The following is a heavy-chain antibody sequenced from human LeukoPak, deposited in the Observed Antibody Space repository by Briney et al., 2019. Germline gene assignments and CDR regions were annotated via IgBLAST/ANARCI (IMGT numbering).Heavy chain of an antibody. CDR3: ARKVLPRHLEFDY. Sequence: ASVKVSCKASGFTFTSYDINWVRQASGQGLEWMGIINPSGGSTSYAQKFQGRVTMTRDTSTSTVYMELSSLRSEDTAVYYCARKVLPRHLEFDYWGQGTLVTVSS. J-gene: IGHJ4*02. V-gene: IGHV1-46*01. CDR2: INPSGGST. CDR1: GFTFTSYD.